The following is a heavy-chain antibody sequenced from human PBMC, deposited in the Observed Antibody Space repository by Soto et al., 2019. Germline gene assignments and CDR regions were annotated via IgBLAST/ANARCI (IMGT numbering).Heavy chain of an antibody. CDR1: GYTFTNHG. J-gene: IGHJ4*02. CDR3: ARDLYPLAYYFDY. CDR2: ISGHNGNT. Sequence: QVQLVQSGAEVKKPGASVKVSCKASGYTFTNHGISWVRQAPGQGLEWWGWISGHNGNTKYAQRLQGRVTMTTDTSTSTAYMELRSLKSDDTAVYYCARDLYPLAYYFDYWGQGTLVTVSS. V-gene: IGHV1-18*01.